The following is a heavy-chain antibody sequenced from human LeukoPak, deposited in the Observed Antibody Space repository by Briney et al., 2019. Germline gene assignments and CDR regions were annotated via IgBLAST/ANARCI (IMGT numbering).Heavy chain of an antibody. D-gene: IGHD3-10*01. J-gene: IGHJ5*02. CDR3: AREASFNWFDP. CDR2: ISSSGSTI. V-gene: IGHV3-48*04. CDR1: GFTFSSYG. Sequence: GGSLRLSCAASGFTFSSYGMHWVRQAPGKGLEWVSYISSSGSTIYYADSVKGRFTISRDNAKNSLYLQMNSLRAEDTAVYYCAREASFNWFDPWGQGTLVTVSS.